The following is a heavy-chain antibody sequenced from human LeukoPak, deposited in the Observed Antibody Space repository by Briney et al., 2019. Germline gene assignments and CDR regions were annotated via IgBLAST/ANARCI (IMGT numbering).Heavy chain of an antibody. V-gene: IGHV3-53*04. CDR3: ARGNYYDSSGYSTGGLDY. J-gene: IGHJ4*02. CDR2: IYSGGST. CDR1: GFTVSSNY. Sequence: GGSLRLSCAASGFTVSSNYMSWVRQAPGKGLEWVSVIYSGGSTYYADSVKGRFTISRHNSKNTLYLQMNSLRAEDTAVYYCARGNYYDSSGYSTGGLDYWGQGTLVTVSS. D-gene: IGHD3-22*01.